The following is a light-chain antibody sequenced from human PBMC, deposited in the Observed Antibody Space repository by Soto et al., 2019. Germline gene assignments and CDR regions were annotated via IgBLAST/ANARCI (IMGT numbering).Light chain of an antibody. J-gene: IGKJ2*01. CDR2: TAP. V-gene: IGKV1-39*01. Sequence: DIQMTQSPSSLSASVGDRVTITCRASQTFNKFLNWYQQKPGKATKLLIYTAPSLKGGVPSRFRLSGSGTDVTLTIRSLQHEDFASYGCQQSYRTPYTFRQGTKLEI. CDR1: QTFNKF. CDR3: QQSYRTPYT.